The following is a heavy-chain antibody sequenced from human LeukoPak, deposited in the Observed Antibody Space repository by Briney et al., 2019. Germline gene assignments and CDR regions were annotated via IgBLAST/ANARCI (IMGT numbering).Heavy chain of an antibody. J-gene: IGHJ5*02. CDR2: IRYDGSNK. CDR1: GFTFSSYG. D-gene: IGHD2-2*01. Sequence: GGSLRLSCAASGFTFSSYGMHWVRQAPGKGLEWVAFIRYDGSNKYYADSVKGRFTISRDNSKNTLYLQMNSLRAEDTAVYYCAKEWNPIVVVPAAILRSRYNWFDPWGQGTLVTVSS. V-gene: IGHV3-30*02. CDR3: AKEWNPIVVVPAAILRSRYNWFDP.